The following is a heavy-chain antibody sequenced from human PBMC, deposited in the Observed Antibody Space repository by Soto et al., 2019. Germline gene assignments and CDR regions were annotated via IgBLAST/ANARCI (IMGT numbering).Heavy chain of an antibody. V-gene: IGHV4-59*01. CDR3: ARDYWGNRKVWFDP. D-gene: IGHD3-16*01. J-gene: IGHJ5*02. Sequence: SETLSLTCTVSGGSISSYYWTWIRQPPGKGLEWIGYIHYSGTPNYNPSLKSRVTISVNTTKNQFSLKLSSVTTADTAVYYCARDYWGNRKVWFDPWGQGTLVTVSS. CDR1: GGSISSYY. CDR2: IHYSGTP.